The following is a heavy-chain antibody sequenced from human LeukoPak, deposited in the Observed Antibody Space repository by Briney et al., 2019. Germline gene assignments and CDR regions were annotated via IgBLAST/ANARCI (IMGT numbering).Heavy chain of an antibody. J-gene: IGHJ6*02. CDR3: AKESKYYDSSSYYYYGMDV. V-gene: IGHV3-30*18. CDR2: ISYDGSNK. Sequence: GGSLRLSCAASGFTFSSYGMHWVRQAPGKGLEWVAVISYDGSNKYYADSVKGRFTISRDNSKNTLYLQMNSLRAEDTAVYYCAKESKYYDSSSYYYYGMDVWGQGTTVTVS. CDR1: GFTFSSYG. D-gene: IGHD3-22*01.